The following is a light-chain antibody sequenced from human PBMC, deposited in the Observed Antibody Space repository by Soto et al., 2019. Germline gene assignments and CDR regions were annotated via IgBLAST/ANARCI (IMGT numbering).Light chain of an antibody. Sequence: QSVLTQPPSVSGAPGQGVTISCTGSSSNIGAGYDVHWYQHRPGTAPKLLIFGNINRPSGVPDRFSGSKSGTSASLAITGLQAEDEGDYYCQSYDSTLSARYVFGTGIKVTVL. CDR2: GNI. V-gene: IGLV1-40*01. CDR3: QSYDSTLSARYV. J-gene: IGLJ1*01. CDR1: SSNIGAGYD.